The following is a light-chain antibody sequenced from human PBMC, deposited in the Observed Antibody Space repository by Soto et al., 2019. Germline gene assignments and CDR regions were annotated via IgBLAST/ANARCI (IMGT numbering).Light chain of an antibody. CDR1: SSDVGGYNY. V-gene: IGLV2-8*01. J-gene: IGLJ2*01. CDR2: EVN. CDR3: SSYAGTNNFLI. Sequence: QSALTQPPSASGSPGQSVTIPCTGTSSDVGGYNYVSWYQQDPGKAPRLMIYEVNKRPSGVSDRFSGSKSGNTASLTVSGLQAQDEAVYCCSSYAGTNNFLIFGGGTKLTVL.